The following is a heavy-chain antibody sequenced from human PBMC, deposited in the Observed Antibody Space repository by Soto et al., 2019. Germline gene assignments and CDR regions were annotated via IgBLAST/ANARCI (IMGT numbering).Heavy chain of an antibody. D-gene: IGHD6-19*01. CDR2: ISGSSSFM. CDR1: GFTFSTYN. J-gene: IGHJ4*02. V-gene: IGHV3-21*01. Sequence: EVQLVESGGGLVKPGGSLRLSCAASGFTFSTYNMNWVRQAPGKGLEWVSSISGSSSFMEYADSVTGRFTISRDNAKNSLYLQMNSLRAEDTAVHYCARDRGTAVAGTKDWGLGTLVTASS. CDR3: ARDRGTAVAGTKD.